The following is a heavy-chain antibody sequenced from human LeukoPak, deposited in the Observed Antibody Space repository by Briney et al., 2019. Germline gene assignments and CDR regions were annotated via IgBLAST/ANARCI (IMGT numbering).Heavy chain of an antibody. CDR1: GFTFSSYG. D-gene: IGHD5-12*01. J-gene: IGHJ5*02. CDR3: AKDRYSTHNWFDP. CDR2: ISYDGSNK. Sequence: PGGSLRLSCAASGFTFSSYGMHWVRQAPGKGLEWVAIISYDGSNKYYADSVKGRFTISRDNSKNTPYLQMNSLRTEDTAVYYCAKDRYSTHNWFDPWGQGTLVTVSS. V-gene: IGHV3-30*18.